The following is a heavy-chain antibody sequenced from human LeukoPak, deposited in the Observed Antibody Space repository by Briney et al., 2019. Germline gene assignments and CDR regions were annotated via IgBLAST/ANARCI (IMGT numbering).Heavy chain of an antibody. CDR2: IWYDGSNK. CDR1: GFTFSSYG. J-gene: IGHJ4*02. D-gene: IGHD6-19*01. V-gene: IGHV3-33*01. Sequence: GGSLRLSCAASGFTFSSYGMHWVRQAPGKGLEWVAVIWYDGSNKYYADSVKGRFTISRDNSKNTLYLQMNSLRAEDTAVYYCARDLWYSSGWYLDYWGLGTLVTVSS. CDR3: ARDLWYSSGWYLDY.